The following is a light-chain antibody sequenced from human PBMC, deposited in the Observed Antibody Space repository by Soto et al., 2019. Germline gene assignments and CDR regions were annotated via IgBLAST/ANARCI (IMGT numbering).Light chain of an antibody. CDR3: QQYDRASYT. J-gene: IGKJ2*01. CDR2: GAS. Sequence: ENVLTQSPGTLSLSPGERATLSCRASQSVGSSRLAWYQQKPGQAPSLLIYGASNRATGIPDRFSGSGSGTDFTLTISRLDRADFLVYYCQQYDRASYTFGQWTKFEIK. V-gene: IGKV3-20*01. CDR1: QSVGSSR.